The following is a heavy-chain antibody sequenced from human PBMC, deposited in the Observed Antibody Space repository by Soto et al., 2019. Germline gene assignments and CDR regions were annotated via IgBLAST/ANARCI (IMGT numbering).Heavy chain of an antibody. Sequence: ASVKVYCKASRYHFNTFDMYWVRQATGHGLEWMGWMNPNSGNTGYAQELRGRVTMTRNTSTTTAYMELTSLTSDDTGVYYCAGGNFRYWGQGTLVTVSS. CDR3: AGGNFRY. CDR2: MNPNSGNT. J-gene: IGHJ4*02. V-gene: IGHV1-8*01. CDR1: RYHFNTFD.